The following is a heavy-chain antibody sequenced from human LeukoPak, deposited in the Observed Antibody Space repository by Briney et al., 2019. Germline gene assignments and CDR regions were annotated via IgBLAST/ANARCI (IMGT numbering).Heavy chain of an antibody. CDR3: ARDQLVAATRYPYHPMFDY. CDR2: ISSSSSTI. CDR1: GFTFSSYS. V-gene: IGHV3-48*02. Sequence: GGSLRLSCAASGFTFSSYSMNWVRQAPGEGLEWVSYISSSSSTIYYADSVKGRFTISRDNAKNSLYLQMNSLRDEDTAVYYCARDQLVAATRYPYHPMFDYWGQGTLVTVSS. D-gene: IGHD6-19*01. J-gene: IGHJ4*02.